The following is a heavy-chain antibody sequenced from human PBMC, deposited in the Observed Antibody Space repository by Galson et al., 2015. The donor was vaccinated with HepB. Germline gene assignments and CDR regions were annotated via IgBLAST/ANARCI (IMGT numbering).Heavy chain of an antibody. CDR3: ARTDFWSGYTIDY. J-gene: IGHJ4*02. CDR2: ISAYNGNT. V-gene: IGHV1-18*01. CDR1: GYTFSNYG. Sequence: SVKVSCKASGYTFSNYGASWVRQAPGQGLEWMGWISAYNGNTNYAQKLQGRVTMTTDTSTSTAYMELRSLRSDDTALYYCARTDFWSGYTIDYWGQGTLVTVSS. D-gene: IGHD3-3*01.